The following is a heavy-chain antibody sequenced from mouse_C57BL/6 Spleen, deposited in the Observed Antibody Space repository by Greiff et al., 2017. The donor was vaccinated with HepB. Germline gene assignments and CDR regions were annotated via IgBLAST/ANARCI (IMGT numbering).Heavy chain of an antibody. V-gene: IGHV1-69*01. J-gene: IGHJ3*01. CDR3: ARAPLYGSSYSWFAY. CDR1: GYTFTSYW. D-gene: IGHD1-1*01. Sequence: QVQLQQPGAELVMPGASVKLSCKASGYTFTSYWMHWVKQRPGQGLEWIGEIDPSDSYTNYNQKFKGKSTLTVDKSSSTAYMQLSSLTSEDSAVYYCARAPLYGSSYSWFAYWGQGTLVTVSA. CDR2: IDPSDSYT.